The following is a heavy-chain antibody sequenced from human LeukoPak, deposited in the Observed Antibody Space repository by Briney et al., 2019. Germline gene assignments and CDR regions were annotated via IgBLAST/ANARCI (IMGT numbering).Heavy chain of an antibody. CDR1: GFTFSSYA. D-gene: IGHD6-25*01. CDR3: AKVSKAAIYYYGMDV. CDR2: ISGSGGST. Sequence: PGGSLGLSCAASGFTFSSYAMSWVRQAPGKGLEWVSAISGSGGSTYYADSVKGRFTISRDNSKNTLYLQMNSLRAEDTAVYYCAKVSKAAIYYYGMDVWGQGTTVTVSS. V-gene: IGHV3-23*01. J-gene: IGHJ6*02.